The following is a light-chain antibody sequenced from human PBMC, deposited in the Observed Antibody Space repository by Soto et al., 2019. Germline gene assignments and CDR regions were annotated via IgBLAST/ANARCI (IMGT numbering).Light chain of an antibody. Sequence: EIVMTETQATLSVSPGERATLSCRASQSVSSDLAWYQQKPGQAPRILIYGASTRATAIPARFSGSGSGTEFTLTINSLPTEDFAVYDCQHYNNWPTCGQGTMVEIK. J-gene: IGKJ1*01. CDR3: QHYNNWPT. CDR1: QSVSSD. CDR2: GAS. V-gene: IGKV3-15*01.